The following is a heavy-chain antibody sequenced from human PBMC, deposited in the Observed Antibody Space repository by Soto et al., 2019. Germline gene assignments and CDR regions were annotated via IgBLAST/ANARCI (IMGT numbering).Heavy chain of an antibody. CDR2: IYPSGNT. CDR1: GGSISSDNW. CDR3: ARAHYGDYGYGMDV. D-gene: IGHD4-17*01. Sequence: SETLSLTCAVSGGSISSDNWWTWVRQPPGKGLEWIGEIYPSGNTNYNPSLRSRVAISVDKSKNQFSLQLSYVTAADTAVYYCARAHYGDYGYGMDVWGQGTTVTVSS. V-gene: IGHV4-4*02. J-gene: IGHJ6*02.